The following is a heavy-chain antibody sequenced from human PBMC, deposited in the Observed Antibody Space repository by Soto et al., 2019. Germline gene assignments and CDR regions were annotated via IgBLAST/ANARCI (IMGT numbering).Heavy chain of an antibody. CDR2: IFYTGST. Sequence: SETLSLTCTVSGDSISSSYYWGWIRQPPGKGLQWIGSIFYTGSTYYNPSLKSRVTISVDTSKNQFSLKLSSVTAADTAVYYCARPTSYYGSGIGDAFDIWGQGTMVTVSS. CDR3: ARPTSYYGSGIGDAFDI. V-gene: IGHV4-39*01. D-gene: IGHD3-10*01. CDR1: GDSISSSYY. J-gene: IGHJ3*02.